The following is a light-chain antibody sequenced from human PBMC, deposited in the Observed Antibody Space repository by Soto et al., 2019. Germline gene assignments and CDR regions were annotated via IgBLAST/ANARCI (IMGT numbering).Light chain of an antibody. Sequence: LTQPASVSGSPGQSITISCTGTSSDVGGYNYVSWYQHHPGKAPKLIIFDVSNRPSGISNRFSGSKSGNTASLTISGLQAEDEADYYCISYTSRSPYVFGTGTKVTVL. J-gene: IGLJ1*01. CDR2: DVS. V-gene: IGLV2-14*03. CDR1: SSDVGGYNY. CDR3: ISYTSRSPYV.